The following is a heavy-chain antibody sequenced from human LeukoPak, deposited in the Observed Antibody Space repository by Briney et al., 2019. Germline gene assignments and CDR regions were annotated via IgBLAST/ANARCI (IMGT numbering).Heavy chain of an antibody. CDR2: IIPIFGTA. CDR1: GGTFSSYA. D-gene: IGHD6-13*01. V-gene: IGHV1-69*13. CDR3: ARVRGQAAAGGDY. Sequence: ASVKVSCKASGGTFSSYAISWVGQAPGQGLEWMGGIIPIFGTANYAQKFRGRVTITADESTSTAYMELSSLRSEDTAVYYCARVRGQAAAGGDYWGQGTLVTVSS. J-gene: IGHJ4*02.